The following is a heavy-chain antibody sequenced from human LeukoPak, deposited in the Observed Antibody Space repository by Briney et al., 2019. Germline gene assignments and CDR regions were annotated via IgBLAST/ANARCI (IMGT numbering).Heavy chain of an antibody. CDR2: IYYSGST. CDR3: ARSLFGVVIRGDAFDI. CDR1: GGSISSSSYY. D-gene: IGHD3-3*01. Sequence: SETLSLTCTVSGGSISSSSYYWGWIRQPPGKGLEWIGSIYYSGSTYYNPSLKSRVTISVDTSKNQFSLKLSSVTAADTAVYYCARSLFGVVIRGDAFDIWGQGTMVTVSS. V-gene: IGHV4-39*01. J-gene: IGHJ3*02.